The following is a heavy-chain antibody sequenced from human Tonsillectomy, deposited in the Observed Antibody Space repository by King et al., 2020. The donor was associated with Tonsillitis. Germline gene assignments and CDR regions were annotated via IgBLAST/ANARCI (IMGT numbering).Heavy chain of an antibody. Sequence: VQLVESGGGVVQPGRSLRLSCAASGFTFSSYAMHWVRQAPGKGLEWVAVISYDGSYKYYADSVKGRFTISRDNSKNTLYLQMNSLRAEDTAVYYCARDPREYSSSWIYYYYDGMDVWGQGTTVTVSS. CDR3: ARDPREYSSSWIYYYYDGMDV. J-gene: IGHJ6*02. CDR2: ISYDGSYK. CDR1: GFTFSSYA. D-gene: IGHD6-13*01. V-gene: IGHV3-30*04.